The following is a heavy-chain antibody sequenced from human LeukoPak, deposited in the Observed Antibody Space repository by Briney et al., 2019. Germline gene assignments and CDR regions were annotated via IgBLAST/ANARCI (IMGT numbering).Heavy chain of an antibody. V-gene: IGHV1-8*03. Sequence: GASVKVSCKASGYTFTSYDINWVRQATGQGLEWMGWMNSNSGNTGYAQKFQGRVTITRNTSISTAYMELSSLRSEDTAVYYCARVSFYDSSGYYLHNRLFPSTFHYYYYYMDVWGKGTTVTVSS. CDR2: MNSNSGNT. CDR3: ARVSFYDSSGYYLHNRLFPSTFHYYYYYMDV. D-gene: IGHD3-22*01. J-gene: IGHJ6*03. CDR1: GYTFTSYD.